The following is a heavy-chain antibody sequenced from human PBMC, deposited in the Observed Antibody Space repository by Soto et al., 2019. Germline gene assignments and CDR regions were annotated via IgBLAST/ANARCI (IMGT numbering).Heavy chain of an antibody. V-gene: IGHV3-15*01. CDR2: IKGEADGGTT. D-gene: IGHD2-21*01. CDR3: TTGLSNGYFNFDY. Sequence: PLVESGGGLVKPGGSLRLSCAASGFTFSNAWMSWVRQAPGKGLEWVGRIKGEADGGTTDYAAPVKGRITISRDHSKDTLYLHMNSLKTEDTAVYYCTTGLSNGYFNFDYWGQGTPVTVSS. CDR1: GFTFSNAW. J-gene: IGHJ4*02.